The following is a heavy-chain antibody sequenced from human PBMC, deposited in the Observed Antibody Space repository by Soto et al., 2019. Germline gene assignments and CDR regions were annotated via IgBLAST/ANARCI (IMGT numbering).Heavy chain of an antibody. D-gene: IGHD6-13*01. CDR2: ISSTSSDI. V-gene: IGHV3-21*01. Sequence: EVQLVESGGGLVKPGGSLRLSCVASEFSFSTYNMNWVRQAPGKGLEWVSFISSTSSDIHYADSVKGRFTISRDNAKNSLYLQMNSLRAEDTAVYYCARDPAADGYYGMDVWGQGTTVTVSS. CDR1: EFSFSTYN. CDR3: ARDPAADGYYGMDV. J-gene: IGHJ6*02.